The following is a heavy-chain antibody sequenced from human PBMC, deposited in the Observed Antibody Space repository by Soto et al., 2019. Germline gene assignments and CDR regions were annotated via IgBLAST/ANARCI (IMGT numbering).Heavy chain of an antibody. Sequence: GGSLRLSCAASGFTFSSYGMHWVRQAPGKGLEWVAVIWYDGSNKYYADSVKGRFTISRDNSKNTLYLQMNSLRAEDTAVYYCGSYSSSWYYFDYWGQGTLVTVSS. D-gene: IGHD6-13*01. CDR3: GSYSSSWYYFDY. V-gene: IGHV3-33*01. CDR2: IWYDGSNK. CDR1: GFTFSSYG. J-gene: IGHJ4*02.